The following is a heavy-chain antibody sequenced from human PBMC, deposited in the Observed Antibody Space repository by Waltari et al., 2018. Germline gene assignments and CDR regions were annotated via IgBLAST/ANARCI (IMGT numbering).Heavy chain of an antibody. CDR1: GGSFSGYY. D-gene: IGHD3-9*01. CDR2: INHSGIT. CDR3: ARVRSRGDWLFDY. V-gene: IGHV4-34*01. J-gene: IGHJ4*02. Sequence: QVQLQQWGAGLLKPSETLSLTCAVYGGSFSGYYWSWIRQPPGKGLEWIGEINHSGITNYNPSLKSRVTISVDTSKTQFSLKLSSVTAADTAVYYCARVRSRGDWLFDYWGQGTLVTVSS.